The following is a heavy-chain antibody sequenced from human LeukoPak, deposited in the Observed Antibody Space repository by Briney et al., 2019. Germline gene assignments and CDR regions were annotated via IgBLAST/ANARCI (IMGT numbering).Heavy chain of an antibody. D-gene: IGHD1-26*01. CDR1: GSSVSTNY. J-gene: IGHJ5*02. CDR2: LYTGGTT. CDR3: ARVLSYQEPWFDP. V-gene: IGHV3-66*01. Sequence: LTPSHAATGSSVSTNYITCVPHAPRKSPKTIAVLYTGGTTYYSHSVKGRCTISRDNSKNTLYLQMDSLRAEDTAVYYCARVLSYQEPWFDPWGQGTLVTVSS.